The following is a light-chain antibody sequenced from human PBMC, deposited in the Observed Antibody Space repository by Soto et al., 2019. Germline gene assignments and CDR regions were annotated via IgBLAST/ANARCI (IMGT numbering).Light chain of an antibody. J-gene: IGLJ2*01. CDR1: SSDVGGYNY. CDR2: DVS. CDR3: SSHTSSAGV. V-gene: IGLV2-14*01. Sequence: QSALTQPASVSGSPGQSITISCTGTSSDVGGYNYVSWYQQHPGKAPKLMIYDVSNRPSGVSNRFSGSKSGNTASLTISGLQAEDEADYYCSSHTSSAGVFGGGTKLTVL.